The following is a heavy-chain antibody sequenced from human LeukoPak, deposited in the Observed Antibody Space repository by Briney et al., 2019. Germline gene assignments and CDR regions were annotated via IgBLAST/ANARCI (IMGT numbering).Heavy chain of an antibody. V-gene: IGHV1-2*02. D-gene: IGHD3-22*01. J-gene: IGHJ4*02. CDR1: GYTFTGYY. CDR3: ARVQYYYDSGGFDY. Sequence: GASVKVSCKASGYTFTGYYMHWVRQAPGQGLEWMGWINPNSGGTNYAQKFQGRVTMTRDTSISTAYMELSRLRSDDTAVYYCARVQYYYDSGGFDYWGQGTLVTVSS. CDR2: INPNSGGT.